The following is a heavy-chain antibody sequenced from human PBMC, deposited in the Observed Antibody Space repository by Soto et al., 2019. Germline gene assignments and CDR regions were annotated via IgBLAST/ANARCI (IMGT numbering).Heavy chain of an antibody. J-gene: IGHJ6*02. V-gene: IGHV4-34*01. CDR2: INHSGST. D-gene: IGHD3-3*01. Sequence: SETLSLTCAVYGGSFRGYYWSLIRQPPGKGLEWIGEINHSGSTTYNPSLKSRVTISVDTSKNQFCLKLSSVTAADTAVYYCARTARFLEWFTPRYDYYCGMDVWGQGTTVTVSS. CDR1: GGSFRGYY. CDR3: ARTARFLEWFTPRYDYYCGMDV.